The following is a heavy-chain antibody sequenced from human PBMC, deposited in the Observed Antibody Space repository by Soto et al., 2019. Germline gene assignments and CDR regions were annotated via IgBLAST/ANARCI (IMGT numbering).Heavy chain of an antibody. CDR3: ARRVVPASSGYGMDV. CDR1: GYSFTSYW. CDR2: IDPSASYS. V-gene: IGHV5-10-1*01. Sequence: PGESLKISCKASGYSFTSYWISWVRQRPGKGLEWMGMIDPSASYSDHSPSFPGRVTIPADKSISTAYLQWSSLKASDTAMYYCARRVVPASSGYGMDVWGQGTTVTVSS. D-gene: IGHD2-2*01. J-gene: IGHJ6*02.